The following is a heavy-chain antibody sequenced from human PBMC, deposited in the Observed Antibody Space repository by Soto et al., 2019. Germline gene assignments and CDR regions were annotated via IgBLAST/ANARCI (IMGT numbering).Heavy chain of an antibody. Sequence: ASVNVSCKASGYTFTSYAMHWVRQAPGQRLEWMGWINAGNGNTKYSQKFQGRVTITRDTSASTAYMELSSLRSEDTAVYYCARESAVAGPDYYYYYYGMDVWGQGTTVTVSS. D-gene: IGHD6-19*01. CDR3: ARESAVAGPDYYYYYYGMDV. CDR2: INAGNGNT. V-gene: IGHV1-3*01. CDR1: GYTFTSYA. J-gene: IGHJ6*02.